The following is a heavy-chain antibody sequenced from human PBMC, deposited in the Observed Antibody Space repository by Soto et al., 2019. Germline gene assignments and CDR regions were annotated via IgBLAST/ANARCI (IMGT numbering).Heavy chain of an antibody. Sequence: PGESLKISCKGSGYSFTSYWIGWVRQMPGKGLEWMGIIYPGDSDTRYSPSFQGQVTISADKSISTAYLQWSSLKASDTAMYYCARSEGDAPPRYYFDYWGQGTLVTVSS. CDR1: GYSFTSYW. J-gene: IGHJ4*02. V-gene: IGHV5-51*01. CDR2: IYPGDSDT. CDR3: ARSEGDAPPRYYFDY. D-gene: IGHD3-16*01.